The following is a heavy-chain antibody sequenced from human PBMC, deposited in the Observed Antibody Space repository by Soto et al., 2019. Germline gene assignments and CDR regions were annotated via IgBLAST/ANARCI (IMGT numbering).Heavy chain of an antibody. CDR2: ITNSGGST. CDR3: ARVGWGFGGVIVFESYYFDY. CDR1: GFTFSNYA. V-gene: IGHV3-23*01. Sequence: GGSLRLSCAASGFTFSNYAMSWVRQAPGKGLEWVSGITNSGGSTYYADSVKGRFTISRDNSKNTLYLQMKSLRAEDTAVYYCARVGWGFGGVIVFESYYFDYWGQGTLVTVSS. J-gene: IGHJ4*02. D-gene: IGHD3-16*02.